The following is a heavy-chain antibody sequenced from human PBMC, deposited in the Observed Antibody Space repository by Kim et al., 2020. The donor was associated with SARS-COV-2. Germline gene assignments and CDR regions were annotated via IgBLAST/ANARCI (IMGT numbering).Heavy chain of an antibody. Sequence: GGSLRLSCAASGFIFSSYHMHWVRQAPGKGLEWVAVKWYDGSHEFYVDSVKGRYTISRDNSKNTLNLQMNILRAEDTAVYYCAREPPGATWGFDYWGQGTPVIVSS. V-gene: IGHV3-33*01. D-gene: IGHD1-26*01. CDR3: AREPPGATWGFDY. J-gene: IGHJ4*02. CDR1: GFIFSSYH. CDR2: KWYDGSHE.